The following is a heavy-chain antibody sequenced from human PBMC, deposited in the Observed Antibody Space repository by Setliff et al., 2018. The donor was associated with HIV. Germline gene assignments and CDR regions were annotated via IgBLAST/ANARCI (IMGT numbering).Heavy chain of an antibody. D-gene: IGHD2-15*01. CDR3: ARVVGVAPYYYMDV. Sequence: PGGSLRLSCAASRFTFDVYAMHWVRQAPGKGLEWVSGISWNSGGILYADSVKGRFTISRDTSKDTLYLQMNSLRAEDTAVYYCARVVGVAPYYYMDVWGKGTTVTVSS. V-gene: IGHV3-9*01. CDR2: ISWNSGGI. J-gene: IGHJ6*03. CDR1: RFTFDVYA.